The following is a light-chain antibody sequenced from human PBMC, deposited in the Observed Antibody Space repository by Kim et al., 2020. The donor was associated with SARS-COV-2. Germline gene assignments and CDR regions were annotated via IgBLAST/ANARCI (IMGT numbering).Light chain of an antibody. Sequence: QSVLTQPPSASGTPGQRVTISCSGSSSNIGSNTVNWYQQLPGTAPKLLIYSNNQRPSGVPDRFSGSKSGTSASLAISGLQSEDEADYYCAAWDDSLNGVVFGGWTQLTVL. CDR3: AAWDDSLNGVV. V-gene: IGLV1-44*01. CDR2: SNN. J-gene: IGLJ2*01. CDR1: SSNIGSNT.